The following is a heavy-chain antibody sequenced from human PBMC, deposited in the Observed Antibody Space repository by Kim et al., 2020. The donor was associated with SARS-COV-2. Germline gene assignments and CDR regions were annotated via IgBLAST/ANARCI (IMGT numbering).Heavy chain of an antibody. CDR3: ARGRYHYYGSGSYSRRAF. J-gene: IGHJ3*01. V-gene: IGHV4-34*01. CDR2: INHSGST. Sequence: SETLSLTCAVYGGSFSGYYWSWIRQPPGKGLEWIGEINHSGSTNYNPSLKSRVTISVDTSKNQFSLKLSSVTAADTAVYYCARGRYHYYGSGSYSRRAF. CDR1: GGSFSGYY. D-gene: IGHD3-10*01.